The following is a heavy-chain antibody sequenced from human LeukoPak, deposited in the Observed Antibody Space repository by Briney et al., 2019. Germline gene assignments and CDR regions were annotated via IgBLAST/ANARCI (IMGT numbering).Heavy chain of an antibody. CDR3: ARSRGDSGSYHRWYFDY. D-gene: IGHD3-10*01. CDR1: GGSFSGYY. Sequence: SETLSLTCAVYGGSFSGYYWSWIRQPPGKGLEWIGSIYHSGSTYYNPSLKSRVTISVDTSKNHFSLKLSYVTAADTAVYYCARSRGDSGSYHRWYFDYWGQGTLVTVSS. V-gene: IGHV4-34*01. CDR2: IYHSGST. J-gene: IGHJ4*02.